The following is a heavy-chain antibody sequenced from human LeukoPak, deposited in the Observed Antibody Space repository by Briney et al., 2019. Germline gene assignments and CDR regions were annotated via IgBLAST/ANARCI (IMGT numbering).Heavy chain of an antibody. D-gene: IGHD3-22*01. CDR2: INPNSGGT. CDR3: ARGDFYYYDSSDGRGLGY. J-gene: IGHJ4*02. Sequence: EASVKVSCKASGYTFTGYYMHWVRQAPGQGLEWMGWINPNSGGTNYAQKFQGRVTMTRDTSISTAYMELSRLRSDDTAVYYCARGDFYYYDSSDGRGLGYWGQGTLVTVSS. CDR1: GYTFTGYY. V-gene: IGHV1-2*02.